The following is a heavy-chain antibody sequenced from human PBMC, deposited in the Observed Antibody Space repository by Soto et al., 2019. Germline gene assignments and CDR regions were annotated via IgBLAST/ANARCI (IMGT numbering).Heavy chain of an antibody. CDR1: GYSFTSYW. Sequence: GESLKISCKGSGYSFTSYWIGWVRQMPGKGLEWMGIIYPGDSDTRYSPSFQGQVTISADKSISTAYLQWSSLKASDTAMYYCARAIVGATFVPDAFDIRGQGTMVTVSS. CDR3: ARAIVGATFVPDAFDI. CDR2: IYPGDSDT. D-gene: IGHD1-26*01. V-gene: IGHV5-51*01. J-gene: IGHJ3*02.